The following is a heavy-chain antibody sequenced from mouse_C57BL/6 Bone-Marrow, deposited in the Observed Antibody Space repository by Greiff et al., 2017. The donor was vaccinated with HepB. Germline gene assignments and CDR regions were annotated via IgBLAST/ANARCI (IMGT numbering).Heavy chain of an antibody. CDR2: IYPGSGST. Sequence: VQLQQPGAELVKPGASVKMSCKASGYTFTSYWITWVKQRPGQGLEWIGDIYPGSGSTNYTEKLKSKATLTVDTSSSTAYMQLSSLTSEDSAVYYCAREGLRLLYFDYWGQGTTLTVSS. V-gene: IGHV1-55*01. D-gene: IGHD3-2*02. CDR1: GYTFTSYW. CDR3: AREGLRLLYFDY. J-gene: IGHJ2*01.